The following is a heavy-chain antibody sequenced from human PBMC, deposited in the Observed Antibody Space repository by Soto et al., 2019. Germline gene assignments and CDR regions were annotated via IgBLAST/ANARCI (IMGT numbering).Heavy chain of an antibody. CDR3: AKDREEYVVYYYMDV. CDR2: ISGSGGST. D-gene: IGHD2-15*01. V-gene: IGHV3-23*01. CDR1: GFTFSSYA. Sequence: GGSLRLSCAASGFTFSSYAMSWVRQAPGKGLEWVSAISGSGGSTYYADSVKGRFTISRDNSKNTLYLQMNSLRAEDTAVYYCAKDREEYVVYYYMDVWGKGTTVTVSS. J-gene: IGHJ6*03.